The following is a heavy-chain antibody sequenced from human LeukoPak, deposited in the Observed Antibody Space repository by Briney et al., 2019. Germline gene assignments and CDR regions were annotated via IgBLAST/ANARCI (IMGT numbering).Heavy chain of an antibody. CDR1: GGSISSYY. J-gene: IGHJ3*02. D-gene: IGHD5-24*01. V-gene: IGHV4-59*08. Sequence: SETLSLTCTVSGGSISSYYWSWIRQPPGKGLEWIGYIYYSGSTNYNPSLKSRVTISVDTSKNQFSLKLSSVTAADTAVYYCAGGWLQNEAFDIWGQGTMVTVSS. CDR3: AGGWLQNEAFDI. CDR2: IYYSGST.